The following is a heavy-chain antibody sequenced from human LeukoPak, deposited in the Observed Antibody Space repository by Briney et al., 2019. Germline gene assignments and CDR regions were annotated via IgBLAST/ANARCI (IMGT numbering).Heavy chain of an antibody. CDR1: GFTFSNYA. J-gene: IGHJ4*02. V-gene: IGHV3-21*01. D-gene: IGHD7-27*01. CDR3: ASSNWGFDY. CDR2: ISSSSSYI. Sequence: GGSLRLSCAASGFTFSNYAIHWVRQAPGKGLEWVSSISSSSSYIYYADSVKGRFTISRDNAKNSLYLQMTSLRAEDTAVYYCASSNWGFDYWGQGTLVTVSS.